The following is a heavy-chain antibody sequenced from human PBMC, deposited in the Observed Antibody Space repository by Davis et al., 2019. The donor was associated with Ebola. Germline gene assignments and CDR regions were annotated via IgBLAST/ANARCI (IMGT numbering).Heavy chain of an antibody. CDR1: GYSFTSYW. CDR2: IDPSDSYT. V-gene: IGHV5-10-1*01. Sequence: GESLKISCKGSGYSFTSYWIGWVRQMPGKGLEWMGRIDPSDSYTNYSPSFQGHVTISADKSISTAYLQWSSLKASDTAMYYCARQKGWFGELLYFDYWGQGTLVTVSS. D-gene: IGHD3-10*01. CDR3: ARQKGWFGELLYFDY. J-gene: IGHJ4*02.